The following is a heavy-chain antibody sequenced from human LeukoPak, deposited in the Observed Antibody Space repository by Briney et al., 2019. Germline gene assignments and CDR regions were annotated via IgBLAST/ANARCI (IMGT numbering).Heavy chain of an antibody. CDR2: IYYSGST. V-gene: IGHV4-59*01. J-gene: IGHJ5*02. D-gene: IGHD3-10*01. CDR3: ARDARRGWFDP. Sequence: TSETLSLTCTVSGGSISSYYWSWIRQPPGKGLEWIGCIYYSGSTNYNPPLKSRVTISIGTSKNQFSLKLSSVTAADTAVYYCARDARRGWFDPWGQGTLVTVSS. CDR1: GGSISSYY.